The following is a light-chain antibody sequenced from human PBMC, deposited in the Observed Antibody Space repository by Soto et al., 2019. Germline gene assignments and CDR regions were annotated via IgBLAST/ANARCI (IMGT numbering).Light chain of an antibody. V-gene: IGKV3-15*01. J-gene: IGKJ1*01. Sequence: DIVMTQSPATLSVSPGERATLSCRASQSVGSNLAWYQQKPGQAPRLLIYGASTRATGIPARFSGSGSGTEFTLTISSLQSEDFAVYYCQQYNNWPVTFGQGTKV. CDR2: GAS. CDR3: QQYNNWPVT. CDR1: QSVGSN.